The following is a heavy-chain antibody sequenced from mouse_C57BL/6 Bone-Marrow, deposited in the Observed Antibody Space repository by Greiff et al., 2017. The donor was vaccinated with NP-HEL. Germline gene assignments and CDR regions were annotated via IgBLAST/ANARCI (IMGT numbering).Heavy chain of an antibody. CDR3: ARSPTTEWYFDV. Sequence: EVKVEESGGGLVQPGGSLKLSCAASGFTFSDYYMYWVRQTPEKRLEWVAYISNGGGSTYYPDTVKGRFTISRDNAKNTLYLQMSRLKSEDTAMYYCARSPTTEWYFDVWGTGTTVTVSS. CDR1: GFTFSDYY. V-gene: IGHV5-12*01. J-gene: IGHJ1*03. CDR2: ISNGGGST. D-gene: IGHD1-1*01.